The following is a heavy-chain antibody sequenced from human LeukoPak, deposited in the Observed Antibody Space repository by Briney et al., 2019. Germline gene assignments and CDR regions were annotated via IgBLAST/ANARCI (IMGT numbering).Heavy chain of an antibody. J-gene: IGHJ6*03. CDR2: LDESGRP. CDR1: GGSIRSGDH. D-gene: IGHD2-15*01. V-gene: IGHV4-38-2*02. Sequence: SETLSLTCSVSGGSIRSGDHWAWVRQPPGKGLEFIGSLDESGRPYYNRPLKSRVSISGDTSGKQFSLNLTSVTAADAAVYFCARDLGGYPFFMDVWGRGTTVIVSS. CDR3: ARDLGGYPFFMDV.